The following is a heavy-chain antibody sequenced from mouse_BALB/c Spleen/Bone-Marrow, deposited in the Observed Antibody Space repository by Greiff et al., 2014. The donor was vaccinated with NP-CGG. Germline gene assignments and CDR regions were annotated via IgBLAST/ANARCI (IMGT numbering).Heavy chain of an antibody. CDR2: IWGGGIT. J-gene: IGHJ2*01. CDR1: GFSLTDYG. D-gene: IGHD4-1*01. Sequence: QVQLQQPGPGLVAPSQSLSIACTVSGFSLTDYGVSWIRQPPGKGLEWLGVIWGGGITYYNSALKSRLSISKDNSKSQVSLKMNSLQTDDTAMYYCAKLNWDEGDYWGQGTTLTVSS. CDR3: AKLNWDEGDY. V-gene: IGHV2-6-5*01.